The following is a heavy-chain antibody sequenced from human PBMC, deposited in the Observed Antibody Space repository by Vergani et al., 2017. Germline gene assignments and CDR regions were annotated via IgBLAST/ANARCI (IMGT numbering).Heavy chain of an antibody. J-gene: IGHJ5*02. Sequence: QVQLVQSGAEVKKPGASVTVSCKASGYTFTSYGISWVRQAPGQGLEWMGWISAYNGNTNYAQKLQGRVTMTTDTSTSTAYMELRSLRSDDTAVYYCARDQRNTERGPNWFDPWGQGTLVTVSS. D-gene: IGHD3-10*01. CDR3: ARDQRNTERGPNWFDP. V-gene: IGHV1-18*01. CDR1: GYTFTSYG. CDR2: ISAYNGNT.